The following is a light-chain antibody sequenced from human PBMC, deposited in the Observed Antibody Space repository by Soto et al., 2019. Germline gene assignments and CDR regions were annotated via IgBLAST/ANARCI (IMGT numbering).Light chain of an antibody. J-gene: IGKJ4*01. CDR2: GAS. CDR3: QQYGSSLLT. Sequence: EIVLTQSPGTLSLSLGERATLSCRASQSVSSSYLAWYQQKPGQAPRLLIYGASSRATGIPDRFSGSGSGTDFTLTISRLEPEDFAVYYCQQYGSSLLTFGGGTKVEI. CDR1: QSVSSSY. V-gene: IGKV3-20*01.